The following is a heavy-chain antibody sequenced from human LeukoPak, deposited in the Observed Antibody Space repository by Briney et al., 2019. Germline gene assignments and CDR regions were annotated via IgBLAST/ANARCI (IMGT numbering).Heavy chain of an antibody. CDR1: GDTFSSYA. Sequence: ASVKVSCKASGDTFSSYAITWVRQAPGQGLEWMGGIIPIFDTSNYAQKFQGRVTFTSDDSTSTAYMELSSLRSEDTAVYYCARLKRGIGAAGTSLRGWFDPWGQGTLVTVSS. V-gene: IGHV1-69*13. D-gene: IGHD6-13*01. CDR3: ARLKRGIGAAGTSLRGWFDP. CDR2: IIPIFDTS. J-gene: IGHJ5*02.